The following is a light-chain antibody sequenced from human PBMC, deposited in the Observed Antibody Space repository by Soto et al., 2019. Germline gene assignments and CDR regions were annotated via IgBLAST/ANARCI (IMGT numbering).Light chain of an antibody. J-gene: IGKJ2*01. CDR3: QQYGSSPYT. Sequence: EIVLTQSPGTLSLSPGERATLSCRASQSVSSSYLAWYQQKPGQAPRLLIYGASSRATGIPDRFSDSGSGTDFTLTISRLEPDDFAVYYCQQYGSSPYTFGQGTKLEIK. CDR1: QSVSSSY. V-gene: IGKV3-20*01. CDR2: GAS.